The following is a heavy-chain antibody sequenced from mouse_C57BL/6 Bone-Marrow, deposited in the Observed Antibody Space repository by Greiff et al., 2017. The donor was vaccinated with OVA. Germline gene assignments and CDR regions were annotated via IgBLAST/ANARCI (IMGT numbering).Heavy chain of an antibody. CDR2: IHPSDSDT. Sequence: QVQLQQPGAELVKPGASVKVSCKASGYTFTSYWTHWVKQRPGQGLEWIGRIHPSDSDTNYNQKFKGKATLTVDKSSSTAYMQLSSLTSEDSAVYYCAIEGIYYYGSSYVQAWFAYWGQGTLVTVSA. CDR3: AIEGIYYYGSSYVQAWFAY. D-gene: IGHD1-1*01. V-gene: IGHV1-74*01. J-gene: IGHJ3*01. CDR1: GYTFTSYW.